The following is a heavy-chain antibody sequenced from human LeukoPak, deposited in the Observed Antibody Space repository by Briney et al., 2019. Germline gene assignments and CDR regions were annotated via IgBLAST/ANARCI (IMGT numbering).Heavy chain of an antibody. J-gene: IGHJ4*02. CDR2: MNPNSGNT. Sequence: ASVKVSCKASGYTFTSYDINWVRQATGRGLEWMGWMNPNSGNTGYAQKFQGRVTMTRNTSISTAYMELSSLRSEDTAVYYCARATSPGIAAAGAIDYWGQGTLVTVSS. D-gene: IGHD6-13*01. CDR1: GYTFTSYD. V-gene: IGHV1-8*01. CDR3: ARATSPGIAAAGAIDY.